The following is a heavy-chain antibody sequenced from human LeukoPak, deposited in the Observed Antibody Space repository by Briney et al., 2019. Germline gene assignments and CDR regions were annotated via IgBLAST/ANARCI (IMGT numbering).Heavy chain of an antibody. J-gene: IGHJ4*02. CDR2: IYHSGST. D-gene: IGHD6-13*01. V-gene: IGHV4-38-2*02. CDR3: ARQGTYSSSWSSFDY. CDR1: GYSISSGYY. Sequence: SETLSLTCTVSGYSISSGYYWGWLRQPPGKGLEWIGSIYHSGSTYYNPSLKSRVTISVDTSKNQFSLKLSSVTAADTAVYYCARQGTYSSSWSSFDYWGQGTLVTVSS.